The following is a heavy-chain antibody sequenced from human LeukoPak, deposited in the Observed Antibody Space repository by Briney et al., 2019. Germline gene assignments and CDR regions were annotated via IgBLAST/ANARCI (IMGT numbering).Heavy chain of an antibody. Sequence: GVSLRLSCAASGFTFSSCGMHWVRQAPGKGLEWVAFIRYDGSNKYYADSVKGRFTISRDNSKNTLYLQMNSLRAEDTAVYYCAKVGKYSSGWYTVDYWGQGTLVTVSS. V-gene: IGHV3-30*02. CDR3: AKVGKYSSGWYTVDY. CDR1: GFTFSSCG. J-gene: IGHJ4*02. CDR2: IRYDGSNK. D-gene: IGHD6-19*01.